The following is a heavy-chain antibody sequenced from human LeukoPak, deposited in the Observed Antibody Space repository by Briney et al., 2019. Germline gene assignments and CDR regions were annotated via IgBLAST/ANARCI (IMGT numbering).Heavy chain of an antibody. CDR3: ARQPGYLAGFDF. CDR1: GDSISSYY. J-gene: IGHJ4*02. CDR2: IYHSGST. D-gene: IGHD1-1*01. Sequence: KPSETLSLTCNVSGDSISSYYWSWIRQPPGKGLEWIGYIYHSGSTNYNPSLKSRVIISGDTSKNQFSLKLSSVTAADTAVYYCARQPGYLAGFDFWGQGTLVTVSS. V-gene: IGHV4-59*08.